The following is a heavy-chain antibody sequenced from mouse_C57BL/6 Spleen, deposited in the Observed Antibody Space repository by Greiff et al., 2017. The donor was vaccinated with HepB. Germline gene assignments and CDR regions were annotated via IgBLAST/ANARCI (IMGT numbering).Heavy chain of an antibody. D-gene: IGHD2-4*01. J-gene: IGHJ3*01. CDR3: TQTYYDYDGGAWFAY. CDR2: LDPEDGDT. Sequence: EVQGVESGAELVRPGASVKLSCTASGFNIKDYYMHWVKQRPEQGLEWIGRLDPEDGDTEYAPKFQGKATMTADTSSNTAYLQLSSLTSEDTAVYYCTQTYYDYDGGAWFAYWGQGTLVTVSA. CDR1: GFNIKDYY. V-gene: IGHV14-1*01.